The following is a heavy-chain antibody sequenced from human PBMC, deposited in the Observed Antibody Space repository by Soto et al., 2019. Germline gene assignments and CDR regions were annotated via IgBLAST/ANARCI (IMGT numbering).Heavy chain of an antibody. D-gene: IGHD3-22*01. CDR2: ISYDGSNK. V-gene: IGHV3-30-3*01. CDR3: ARDSNYYDSSGLDP. CDR1: GFTFSSYS. Sequence: GGSLRLSCAASGFTFSSYSMHWVRQDPGKGLEWVAVISYDGSNKYYADSVKGRFTISRDNSKNTLYLQMNSLRAEDTAVYYCARDSNYYDSSGLDPWGQGTLVTVSS. J-gene: IGHJ5*02.